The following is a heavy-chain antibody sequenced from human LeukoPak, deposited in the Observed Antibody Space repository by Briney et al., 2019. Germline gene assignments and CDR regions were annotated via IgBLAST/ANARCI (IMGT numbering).Heavy chain of an antibody. CDR1: GGSISSSTYY. CDR2: IYNSGST. CDR3: ARQAYSSNLGWFDP. D-gene: IGHD6-13*01. J-gene: IGHJ5*02. V-gene: IGHV4-39*01. Sequence: SETLSLTCSVSGGSISSSTYYWGWLRQPPGKGLEWIGNIYNSGSTYYNPSLKSRVTISVDTSKNQFSLKLSSVTAADTAVYYCARQAYSSNLGWFDPWGQGTLVTVSS.